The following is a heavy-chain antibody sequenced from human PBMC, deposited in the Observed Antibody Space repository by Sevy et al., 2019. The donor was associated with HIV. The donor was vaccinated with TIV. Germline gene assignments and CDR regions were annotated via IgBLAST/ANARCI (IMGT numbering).Heavy chain of an antibody. CDR2: ISASGYST. J-gene: IGHJ4*02. CDR1: GIAFSTYA. CDR3: AKDFSDVYYYDSSASVDY. D-gene: IGHD3-22*01. V-gene: IGHV3-23*01. Sequence: GGSLRLSCAASGIAFSTYAMFWVRQAPGKGLEWVSSISASGYSTYYADSVKGRFTLSRDNSRNTLDLQMNSLRADDTAVYYCAKDFSDVYYYDSSASVDYWGQGTLVTVSS.